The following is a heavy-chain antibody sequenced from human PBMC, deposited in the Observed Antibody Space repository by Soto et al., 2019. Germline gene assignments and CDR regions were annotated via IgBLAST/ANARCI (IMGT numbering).Heavy chain of an antibody. CDR1: GFTFSSHG. D-gene: IGHD2-21*02. CDR3: AKDLQSSRLPHEFDS. CDR2: ISGSGVST. J-gene: IGHJ4*02. V-gene: IGHV3-23*01. Sequence: GGSLRLSCADSGFTFSSHGMSWVRQGRWKGLEWVSAISGSGVSTYYADSVKGRFTISRDNSKNTLYLQMNSLRAEDTAVYYCAKDLQSSRLPHEFDSWGQGSLVTVSS.